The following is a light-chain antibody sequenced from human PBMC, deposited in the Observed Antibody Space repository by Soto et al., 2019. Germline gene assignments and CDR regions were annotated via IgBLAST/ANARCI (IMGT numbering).Light chain of an antibody. V-gene: IGKV3-20*01. Sequence: EIVLTQSPGTLSLSPGERATLSCRASQSVSSSYLAWYQQKPGQAPRLLIYGASSRATGIPDRFSGSGSGTDFPLPISRLEPEDFSVYSCPQYGSSPPWTFGQGTKVEIK. CDR2: GAS. CDR1: QSVSSSY. J-gene: IGKJ1*01. CDR3: PQYGSSPPWT.